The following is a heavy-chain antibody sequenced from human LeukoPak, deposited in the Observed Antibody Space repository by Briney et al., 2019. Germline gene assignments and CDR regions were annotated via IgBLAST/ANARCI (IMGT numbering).Heavy chain of an antibody. CDR3: ARLPRYCSSTSCYFEFFDY. CDR2: IYHSGST. D-gene: IGHD2-2*01. CDR1: GYPISSGYY. J-gene: IGHJ4*02. V-gene: IGHV4-38-2*01. Sequence: SETLSLTCAVSGYPISSGYYWGWIRQPPGKGLEWIGSIYHSGSTYYNPSLKSRVTISVDTSKNQFSLKLSSVTAADTAVYYCARLPRYCSSTSCYFEFFDYWGQGTLVTVSS.